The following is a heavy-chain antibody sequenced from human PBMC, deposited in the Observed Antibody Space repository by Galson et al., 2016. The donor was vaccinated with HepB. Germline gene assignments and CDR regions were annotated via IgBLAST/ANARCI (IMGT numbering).Heavy chain of an antibody. J-gene: IGHJ4*02. V-gene: IGHV4-4*01. Sequence: ETLSLTCAVSGDSISSSNWWSWVRQPPGKGLEWIGEIYHSGITNYNPSLESRVTISLDKSKDQFSLKLNSVTAADTAVYFCARTRSSGSYSRGLDYWGQGTLVTVSS. CDR2: IYHSGIT. D-gene: IGHD3-10*01. CDR1: GDSISSSNW. CDR3: ARTRSSGSYSRGLDY.